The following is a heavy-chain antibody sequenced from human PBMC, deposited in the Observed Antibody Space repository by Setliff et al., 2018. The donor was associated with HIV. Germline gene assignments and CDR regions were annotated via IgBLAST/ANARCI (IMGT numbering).Heavy chain of an antibody. J-gene: IGHJ5*02. CDR2: IYFTGDS. Sequence: SETLSLTCTVTGGSISTNNFYWGWIRQPPGKGLQWIGSIYFTGDSYYDPSLKSRVTTSVDTSNNQFSLILSPVTAADTAVYYCARVIPAGMPANWFDPWGHGTLVTVSS. CDR1: GGSISTNNFY. D-gene: IGHD2-2*01. CDR3: ARVIPAGMPANWFDP. V-gene: IGHV4-39*01.